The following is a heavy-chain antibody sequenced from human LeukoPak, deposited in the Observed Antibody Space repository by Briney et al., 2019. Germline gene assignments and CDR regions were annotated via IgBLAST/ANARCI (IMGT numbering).Heavy chain of an antibody. CDR3: ARGLLEWLLRD. D-gene: IGHD3-3*01. CDR2: ISSSSSYI. V-gene: IGHV3-21*01. CDR1: GFTFSSYS. Sequence: GGSLRLSCAASGFTFSSYSMNWVRQAPGKGLEWVSSISSSSSYIYYSDSVKGRFTISRDNAKNSLYLQMNGLRAEDTAVYYCARGLLEWLLRDWGQGTLVTVSS. J-gene: IGHJ4*02.